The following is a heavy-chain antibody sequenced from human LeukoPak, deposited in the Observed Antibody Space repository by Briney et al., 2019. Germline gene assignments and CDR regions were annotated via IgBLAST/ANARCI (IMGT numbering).Heavy chain of an antibody. D-gene: IGHD6-19*01. CDR1: GFTFSSYA. J-gene: IGHJ4*02. CDR2: ISYDGSNK. Sequence: GGSLRLSCAASGFTFSSYAMRWVRQAPGKGLEWVAVISYDGSNKYYADSVKGRFTISRDNSKNTLYLQMNSLRAEDTAVYYCARNRYSSGWYFSYWGQGTLVTVSS. V-gene: IGHV3-30-3*01. CDR3: ARNRYSSGWYFSY.